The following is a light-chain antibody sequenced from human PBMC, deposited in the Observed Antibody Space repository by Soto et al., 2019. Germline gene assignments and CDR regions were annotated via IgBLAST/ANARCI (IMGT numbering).Light chain of an antibody. CDR3: QEYNDWPPRWT. J-gene: IGKJ1*01. CDR1: QSVSLN. V-gene: IGKV3-15*01. Sequence: EIVMTQSPATRSVSPGERATLSWRASQSVSLNLAWYQQKPGQPPRLLTYGASTRATGIPARFSGVGSGTGFTLTISSLQSEDFALYYCQEYNDWPPRWTSGQGTRVDTK. CDR2: GAS.